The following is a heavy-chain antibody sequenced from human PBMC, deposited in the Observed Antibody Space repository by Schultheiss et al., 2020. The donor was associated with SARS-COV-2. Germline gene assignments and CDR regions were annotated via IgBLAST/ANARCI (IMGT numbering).Heavy chain of an antibody. CDR3: ARLNFLRGVIVY. J-gene: IGHJ4*02. D-gene: IGHD3-10*01. V-gene: IGHV4-38-2*01. CDR1: GYSISSGYY. Sequence: SETLSLTCAVSGYSISSGYYWSWIRQPPGKGLEWIGYIFYSGSTYYNPSLKSRVTISVDTSKNQFSLKLSSVTAADTAVYYCARLNFLRGVIVYWGQGTLVTVSS. CDR2: IFYSGST.